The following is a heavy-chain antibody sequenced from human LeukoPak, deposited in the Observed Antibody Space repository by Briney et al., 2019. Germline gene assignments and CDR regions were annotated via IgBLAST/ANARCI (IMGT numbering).Heavy chain of an antibody. J-gene: IGHJ6*03. CDR2: IKQDGSEK. CDR3: ARREISYYYYYMDV. CDR1: GFTFSSYW. V-gene: IGHV3-7*01. Sequence: RGSLRLSCAASGFTFSSYWMSWVRQAPGKGLEWVANIKQDGSEKYYVDSVKGRFTISRDNAKNSLYLQMNSLRAEDTAVYYCARREISYYYYYMDVWGKGTTVTVSS.